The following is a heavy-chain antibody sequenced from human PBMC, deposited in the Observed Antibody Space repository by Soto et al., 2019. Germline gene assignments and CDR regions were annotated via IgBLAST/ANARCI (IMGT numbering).Heavy chain of an antibody. Sequence: ASVKVSCKASGYTFTGYYMHWVRQAPGQGLEWMGWISAYNGNTNYAQKLQGRVTMTTDTSTSTAYMELRSLRSDDTAVYYCAREVVRVAGTRWFDPWGQGTLITVSS. CDR2: ISAYNGNT. D-gene: IGHD6-19*01. J-gene: IGHJ5*02. CDR1: GYTFTGYY. V-gene: IGHV1-18*04. CDR3: AREVVRVAGTRWFDP.